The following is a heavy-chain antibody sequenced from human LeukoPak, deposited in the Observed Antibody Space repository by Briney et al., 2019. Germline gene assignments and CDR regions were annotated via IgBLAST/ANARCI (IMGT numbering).Heavy chain of an antibody. Sequence: GGSLRLSCAASGFTFSNAWMSWVRQVPGKGLDLVGRIKSKIDGGTTAYAAPVKGRFTISRDDSKSTLYLQMNSLNTEDTAVYYCTTYYFDSTGYGPGVWGQGTLVTVSS. J-gene: IGHJ4*02. V-gene: IGHV3-15*01. CDR3: TTYYFDSTGYGPGV. CDR1: GFTFSNAW. D-gene: IGHD3-22*01. CDR2: IKSKIDGGTT.